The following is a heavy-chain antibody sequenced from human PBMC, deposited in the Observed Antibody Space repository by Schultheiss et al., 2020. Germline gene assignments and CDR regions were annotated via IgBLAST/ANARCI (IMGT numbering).Heavy chain of an antibody. V-gene: IGHV4-31*03. CDR1: GGSISSGGYY. J-gene: IGHJ6*02. D-gene: IGHD6-19*01. Sequence: SETLSLTCTVSGGSISSGGYYWSWIRQHPGKGLEWIGYIYYSGSTYYNPSLKSRVTISVDTSKNQFSLKLSSVTAADTAVYYCAKGGSSSGWYPFLYGMDDWGRGTTVTVFS. CDR2: IYYSGST. CDR3: AKGGSSSGWYPFLYGMDD.